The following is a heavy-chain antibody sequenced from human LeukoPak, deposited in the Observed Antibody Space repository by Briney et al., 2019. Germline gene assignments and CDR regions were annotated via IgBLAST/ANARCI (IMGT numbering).Heavy chain of an antibody. Sequence: SVKVSCKASGGTFCSYAISWVRQAPGQGLEWMGRIIPIFGTANYAQKFQGRVTITTDESTSTAYMELSSLRSEDTAVYYCAREVGSGWYYFDYWGQGTLVTVSS. CDR3: AREVGSGWYYFDY. D-gene: IGHD6-19*01. J-gene: IGHJ4*02. CDR1: GGTFCSYA. CDR2: IIPIFGTA. V-gene: IGHV1-69*05.